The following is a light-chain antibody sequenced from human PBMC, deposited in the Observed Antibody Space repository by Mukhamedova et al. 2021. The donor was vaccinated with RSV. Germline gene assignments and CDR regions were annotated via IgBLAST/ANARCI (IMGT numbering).Light chain of an antibody. CDR2: DAS. J-gene: IGKJ4*01. V-gene: IGKV1-33*01. CDR3: QQYDRP. Sequence: WYQRRVHGKAPKLLIYDASNLETGVPSRFSGSGSGTDFTFTISSLQPEDIATYYCQQYDRPFGGGTKVEIK.